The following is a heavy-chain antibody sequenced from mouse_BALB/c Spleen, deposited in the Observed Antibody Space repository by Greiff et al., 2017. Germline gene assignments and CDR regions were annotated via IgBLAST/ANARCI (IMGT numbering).Heavy chain of an antibody. CDR3: AREGELEGAMDY. CDR1: GFTFSDYG. V-gene: IGHV5-15*02. Sequence: DVKLVESGGGLVQPGGSRKLSCAASGFTFSDYGMAWVRQAPGKGPEWVAFISNLAYSIYYADTVTGRFTISRENAKNTLYLEMSSLRSEDTAMYYCAREGELEGAMDYWGQGTSVTVSS. CDR2: ISNLAYSI. J-gene: IGHJ4*01. D-gene: IGHD4-1*01.